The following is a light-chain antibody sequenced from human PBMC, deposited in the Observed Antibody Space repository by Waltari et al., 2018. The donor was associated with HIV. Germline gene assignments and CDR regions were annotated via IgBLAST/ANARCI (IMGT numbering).Light chain of an antibody. Sequence: DVVVTQSPDSLAVSLGERATLNCRSSQSILYSSNNQNYLAWYQQKPGQRPKLLIYWASDRQSGVPDRFSVNGSGTDFTLTISSLQAEDVAVYSCQQYYHVPYTFGLGTKLEIK. J-gene: IGKJ2*01. CDR3: QQYYHVPYT. CDR1: QSILYSSNNQNY. CDR2: WAS. V-gene: IGKV4-1*01.